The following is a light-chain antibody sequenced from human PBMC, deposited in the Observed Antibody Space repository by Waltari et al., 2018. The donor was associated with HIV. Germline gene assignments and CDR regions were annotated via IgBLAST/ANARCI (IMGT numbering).Light chain of an antibody. CDR1: ALPKQF. J-gene: IGLJ1*01. CDR3: QSTDISGTFAV. CDR2: KDT. V-gene: IGLV3-25*03. Sequence: SYELTQPPSVSLSPGQTAQITCSGDALPKQFVYLYRQKPGQAPPLVMYKDTERPSGIPERFTGSSSGTSVTLTINGVQAEDEGDYYCQSTDISGTFAVFGAGTKVTVL.